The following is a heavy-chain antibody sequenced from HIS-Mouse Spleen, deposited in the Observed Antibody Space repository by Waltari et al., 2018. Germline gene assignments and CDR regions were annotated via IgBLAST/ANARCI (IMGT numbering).Heavy chain of an antibody. V-gene: IGHV4-39*07. CDR1: GGSISSSSYY. D-gene: IGHD4-17*01. CDR3: ARVPGDYSGAFDI. CDR2: IYYSGST. J-gene: IGHJ3*02. Sequence: QLQLQESGPGLVKPSETLSLTCPVSGGSISSSSYYWGWTRQPPGKGLEWIGSIYYSGSTYYNPSLKSRVTISVDTSKNQFSLKLSSVTAADTAVYYCARVPGDYSGAFDIWGQGTMVTVSS.